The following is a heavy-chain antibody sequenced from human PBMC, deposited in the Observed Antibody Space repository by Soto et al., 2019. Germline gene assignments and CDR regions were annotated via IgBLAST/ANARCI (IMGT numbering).Heavy chain of an antibody. CDR2: IIPIFGTA. J-gene: IGHJ5*02. D-gene: IGHD1-7*01. Sequence: GASVKVSCKASGGTFSSYAISWVRQAPGQGLEWMGGIIPIFGTANYAQKFQGRVTITADESTSTAYMELSSLRSEDTAVYYCARDRRAGTCWLDPWGQGPLVTVYS. CDR3: ARDRRAGTCWLDP. CDR1: GGTFSSYA. V-gene: IGHV1-69*13.